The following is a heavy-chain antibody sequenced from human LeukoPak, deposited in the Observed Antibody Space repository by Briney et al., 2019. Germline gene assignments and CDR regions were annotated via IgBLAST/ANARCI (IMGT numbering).Heavy chain of an antibody. CDR1: GYTFTDYN. CDR3: ARRYCSGGSCIPDY. CDR2: VNPKTGAT. D-gene: IGHD2-15*01. V-gene: IGHV1-2*02. Sequence: ASVKVSCKPSGYTFTDYNVYWVRQAPEQGLQWMGWVNPKTGATVYAQNFQGRVTMTRDTSIRTAYIQLSGLTSDDTAVYYCARRYCSGGSCIPDYWGQGTLVTVSS. J-gene: IGHJ4*02.